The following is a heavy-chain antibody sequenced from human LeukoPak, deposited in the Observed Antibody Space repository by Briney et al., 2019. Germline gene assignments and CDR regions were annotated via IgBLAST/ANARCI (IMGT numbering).Heavy chain of an antibody. Sequence: GSLRLSCAASGFTFSNSAMSWVRQPPGKGLEWIGEINHSGSTNYNPSLKSRVTISVDTSKNQFSLKLSSVTAADTAVYYCARSYDFWSGLTIDYWGQGTLVTVSS. CDR2: INHSGST. J-gene: IGHJ4*02. CDR3: ARSYDFWSGLTIDY. CDR1: GFTFSNSA. D-gene: IGHD3-3*01. V-gene: IGHV4-34*01.